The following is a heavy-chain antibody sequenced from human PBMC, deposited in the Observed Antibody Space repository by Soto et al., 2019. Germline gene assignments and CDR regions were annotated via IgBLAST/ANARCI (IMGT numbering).Heavy chain of an antibody. CDR1: GYTFTNYY. J-gene: IGHJ4*02. CDR3: ARDNPPLGY. V-gene: IGHV1-2*04. CDR2: INPNSGGT. Sequence: ASVKVSCKASGYTFTNYYIHWVRQAPGQGLEWMGWINPNSGGTNYAQRFQGWVTMTRDTSISTAYMELSSLRSDDTAVYYCARDNPPLGYWGQGTLVTVSS.